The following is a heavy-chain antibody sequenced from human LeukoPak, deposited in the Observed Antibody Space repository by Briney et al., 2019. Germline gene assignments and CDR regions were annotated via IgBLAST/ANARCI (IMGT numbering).Heavy chain of an antibody. Sequence: ALVKVSCKASGYTFTSYDINWVRQATGQGLEWMGWMNPNSGNTGYAQKFQGRVTMTRNTSISTAYMELSSLRSEDTAVYYCARRWGYYGSGKQIGYWGQGTLVTVSS. CDR2: MNPNSGNT. CDR3: ARRWGYYGSGKQIGY. CDR1: GYTFTSYD. J-gene: IGHJ4*02. D-gene: IGHD3-10*01. V-gene: IGHV1-8*01.